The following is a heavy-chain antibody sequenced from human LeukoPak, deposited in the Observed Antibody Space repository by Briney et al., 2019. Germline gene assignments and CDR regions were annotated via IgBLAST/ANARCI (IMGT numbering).Heavy chain of an antibody. CDR1: GYTFTSYG. CDR2: MNPNSGNT. D-gene: IGHD3-22*01. CDR3: ARGAGRNYDSSGYYRY. V-gene: IGHV1-8*02. Sequence: ASVKVSCKASGYTFTSYGISWVRQATGQGLEWMGWMNPNSGNTGYAQKFQGRVTMTRNTSISTAYMELSSLRSEDTAVYYCARGAGRNYDSSGYYRYWGQGTLVTVSS. J-gene: IGHJ4*02.